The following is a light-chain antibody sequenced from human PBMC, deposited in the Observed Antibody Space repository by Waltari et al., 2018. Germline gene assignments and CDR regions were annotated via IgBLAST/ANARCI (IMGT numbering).Light chain of an antibody. CDR1: QSVLYRSNNKDY. CDR2: WAS. V-gene: IGKV4-1*01. Sequence: DIVMTQFPDSLAVSLGERATINCKSSQSVLYRSNNKDYFTWYQQKPGQPAKLLIYWASTRESGVPDRFSGSGSGTDFTITISRLQAEDVAVYYCQQYCTTPTFGQGTKVEIK. J-gene: IGKJ1*01. CDR3: QQYCTTPT.